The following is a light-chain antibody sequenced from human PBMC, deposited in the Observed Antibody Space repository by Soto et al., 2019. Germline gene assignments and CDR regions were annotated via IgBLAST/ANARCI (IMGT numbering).Light chain of an antibody. CDR3: SSYTSMTTLV. J-gene: IGLJ1*01. V-gene: IGLV2-14*01. Sequence: QSALTQPASVSGSPGQSITISCTGTSSDVGGYDYVSWYQQHPGKAPKFMIYEVTNRPSGVSNRFSGSKSGNTASLTISGLQAEDEADYYCSSYTSMTTLVFGTGTKLTVL. CDR2: EVT. CDR1: SSDVGGYDY.